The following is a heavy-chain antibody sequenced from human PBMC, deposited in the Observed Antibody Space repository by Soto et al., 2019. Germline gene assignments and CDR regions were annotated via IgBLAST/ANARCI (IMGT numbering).Heavy chain of an antibody. CDR3: TRDLEGAVATIN. D-gene: IGHD5-12*01. Sequence: PGGSLRLSCAASGFRFSSYSMNWVRQAPGKGLEWVSYISGGSKTIYYADSVKGRFTISRDNAKNSLFLQMNSLRDDDTAMYFCTRDLEGAVATINWGQGTLVTVSS. V-gene: IGHV3-48*02. CDR1: GFRFSSYS. J-gene: IGHJ4*02. CDR2: ISGGSKTI.